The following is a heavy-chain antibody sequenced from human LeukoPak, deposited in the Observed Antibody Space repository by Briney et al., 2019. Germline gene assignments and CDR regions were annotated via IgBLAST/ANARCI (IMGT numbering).Heavy chain of an antibody. CDR3: ARHPFATPFDH. CDR1: GASISSFY. V-gene: IGHV4-59*08. CDR2: VFYTGDT. Sequence: SETLSLTCAVSGASISSFYWSWIRQPPGKGLEWIGYVFYTGDTNYNPSLKSRVTVSLDTFKSQVSLSLTSVTAADTAVYYCARHPFATPFDHWGRGALVTVSS. J-gene: IGHJ4*02.